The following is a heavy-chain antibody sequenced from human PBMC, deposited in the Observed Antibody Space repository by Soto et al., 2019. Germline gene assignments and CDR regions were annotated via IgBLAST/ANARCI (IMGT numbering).Heavy chain of an antibody. CDR2: IYYSGST. V-gene: IGHV4-59*01. D-gene: IGHD3-22*01. CDR1: GGSISSYY. J-gene: IGHJ6*02. CDR3: ARDWGYDSSGYTYYYYGMDV. Sequence: SETLSLTCTVSGGSISSYYWSWIRQPPGKGLEWIGYIYYSGSTNYNPSLKSRVTISVDTSKNQFSLKLSSVTAADTAVYYCARDWGYDSSGYTYYYYGMDVWGPGTTVTVSS.